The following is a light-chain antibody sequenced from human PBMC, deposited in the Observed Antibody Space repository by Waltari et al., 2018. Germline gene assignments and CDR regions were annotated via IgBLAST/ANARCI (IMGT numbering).Light chain of an antibody. J-gene: IGKJ3*01. CDR3: MQALETVT. CDR2: SGS. V-gene: IGKV2-28*01. CDR1: QSLLHSSGNNY. Sequence: DIVMTQSPLSLSVTPGEPASISCRSSQSLLHSSGNNYLDWYVQKPGQSPQLLIYSGSNRASGVPDRFSGSGSGTYFTLKISRVEAEDVGVYYCMQALETVTFGPGTKVDIK.